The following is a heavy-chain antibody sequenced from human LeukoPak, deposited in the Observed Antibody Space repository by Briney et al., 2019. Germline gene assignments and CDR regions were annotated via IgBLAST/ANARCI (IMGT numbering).Heavy chain of an antibody. V-gene: IGHV4-59*12. J-gene: IGHJ4*02. CDR1: GGSISSYY. CDR2: IYYSGST. CDR3: ARDRAAGGDY. D-gene: IGHD6-13*01. Sequence: PSETLSLTCTVSGGSISSYYWSWIRQPPGKGLEWIGYIYYSGSTYFNPSLKSRVTILVDTSKNQFSLKLSSVTAADAAVYYCARDRAAGGDYWGQGTLVTVSS.